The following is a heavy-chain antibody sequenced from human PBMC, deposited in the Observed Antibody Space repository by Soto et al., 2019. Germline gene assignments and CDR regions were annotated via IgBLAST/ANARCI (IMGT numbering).Heavy chain of an antibody. J-gene: IGHJ3*02. Sequence: GGSLRLSCAASGFTFSSYGMHWVRQAPGKGLEWVAVIWYDGSNKYYADSVKGRFTISRDNSKNTLYLQMNSLRAEDTAVYYCAGDRGGTDAFDIWGQGTMVTVSS. CDR3: AGDRGGTDAFDI. CDR2: IWYDGSNK. CDR1: GFTFSSYG. V-gene: IGHV3-33*01. D-gene: IGHD3-10*01.